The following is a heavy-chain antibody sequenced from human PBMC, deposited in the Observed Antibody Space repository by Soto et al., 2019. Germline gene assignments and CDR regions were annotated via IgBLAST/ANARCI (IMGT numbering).Heavy chain of an antibody. J-gene: IGHJ6*02. CDR1: GGSISSYY. D-gene: IGHD6-13*01. CDR3: ARAPLAMDV. Sequence: SETLSLTCTVSGGSISSYYWSWIRQPPGKGLEWIGYIYYSGSTSYNPSLKSRVTISVDTSKNQFSLKLSSVTAADTAVYYCARAPLAMDVWGQGTTVTAP. V-gene: IGHV4-59*01. CDR2: IYYSGST.